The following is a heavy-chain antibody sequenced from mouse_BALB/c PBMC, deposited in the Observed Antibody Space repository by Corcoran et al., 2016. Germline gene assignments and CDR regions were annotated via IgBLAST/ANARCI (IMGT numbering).Heavy chain of an antibody. CDR2: INTYTGEP. D-gene: IGHD2-3*01. Sequence: QIQLVQSGPELKKPGETVKISCKASGYTFTNYGMNWVKQAPGKGLKWMGWINTYTGEPTYADDFKGRFAFSLETSASTAYLQINNLKNEDTATYFCARWLLRYYAMDYWGQGISVTVSS. CDR1: GYTFTNYG. V-gene: IGHV9-3-1*01. J-gene: IGHJ4*01. CDR3: ARWLLRYYAMDY.